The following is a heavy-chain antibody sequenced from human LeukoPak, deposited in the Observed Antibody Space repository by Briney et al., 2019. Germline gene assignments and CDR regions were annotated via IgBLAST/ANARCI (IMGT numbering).Heavy chain of an antibody. J-gene: IGHJ6*02. D-gene: IGHD1-14*01. Sequence: SGGSLRLSCAASGFTFSSYAMHWVRQAPGKGLEWVAVISYDGSNKYYADSVKGRFTISRDNSKNTLYLQMNSLRAEDTAVYYCARDIAEHGMDVWGQGTTVTVSS. V-gene: IGHV3-30-3*01. CDR1: GFTFSSYA. CDR2: ISYDGSNK. CDR3: ARDIAEHGMDV.